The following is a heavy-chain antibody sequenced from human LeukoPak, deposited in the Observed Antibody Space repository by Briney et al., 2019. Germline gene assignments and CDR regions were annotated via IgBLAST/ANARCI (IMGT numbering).Heavy chain of an antibody. D-gene: IGHD6-19*01. Sequence: ASVKVSCKASGYTFTSYYIHWARQAPGQGPEWMGIIYPSGGSTTYAQKFQGRVTMTRDMSTSTVYMELSSLRSDDTAVYYCARGMQYAVAGTSFDYWGQGTLVTVSS. V-gene: IGHV1-46*01. CDR1: GYTFTSYY. J-gene: IGHJ4*02. CDR2: IYPSGGST. CDR3: ARGMQYAVAGTSFDY.